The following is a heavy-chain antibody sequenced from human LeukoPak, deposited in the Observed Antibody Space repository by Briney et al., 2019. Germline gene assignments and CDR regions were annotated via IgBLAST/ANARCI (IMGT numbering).Heavy chain of an antibody. Sequence: SETLSLTCTVSGDSINSLDLWGWVRQPPGKGLEWIGEMYLSGTTHSNPSVKSRVTISIDKSKNQFFLNLSSVTAADTAVYYCAGLVGRYSSGLYYYYFDYWGQGTLVTVSS. J-gene: IGHJ4*02. D-gene: IGHD3-22*01. V-gene: IGHV4-4*02. CDR3: AGLVGRYSSGLYYYYFDY. CDR1: GDSINSLDL. CDR2: MYLSGTT.